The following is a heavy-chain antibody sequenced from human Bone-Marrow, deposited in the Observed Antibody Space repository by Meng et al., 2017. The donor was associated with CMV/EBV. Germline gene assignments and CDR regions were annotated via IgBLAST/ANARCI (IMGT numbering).Heavy chain of an antibody. CDR3: ATAYSSSSGFSSNWFDP. CDR1: GFTFSSYW. J-gene: IGHJ5*02. CDR2: ISSNSIYI. D-gene: IGHD6-6*01. V-gene: IGHV3-21*01. Sequence: GGSLRLSCAASGFTFSSYWMSWVRQAPGKGLEWVSSISSNSIYIYYADSVKGRFTISRDNARNSLYLQMNSLRAEDMAVDYCATAYSSSSGFSSNWFDPWGQGTLVTVSS.